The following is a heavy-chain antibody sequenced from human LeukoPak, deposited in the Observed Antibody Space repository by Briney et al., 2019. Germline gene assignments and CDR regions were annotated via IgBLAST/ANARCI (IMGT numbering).Heavy chain of an antibody. Sequence: GRSLRLSCAASGFTFSSYGMHWVRQAPGKGLEWVAVISYDGSNKYYADSVKGRFTISRDNSKNTLYLQMNSLRAEDTAVYYCAKDRIQLWLQLDYWGQETLVTVSS. J-gene: IGHJ4*02. D-gene: IGHD5-18*01. V-gene: IGHV3-30*18. CDR2: ISYDGSNK. CDR1: GFTFSSYG. CDR3: AKDRIQLWLQLDY.